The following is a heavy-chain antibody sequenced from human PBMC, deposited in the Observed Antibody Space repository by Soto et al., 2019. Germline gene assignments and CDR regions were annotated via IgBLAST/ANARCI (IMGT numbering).Heavy chain of an antibody. Sequence: GGSLRLSCAASGFTFSSYGMHWVRQAPGKGLEWVAVISHDGSNKYYADSVKGRFTISRDNSKNTLYLQMNSLRAEDTAVYYCAKDKGYGSSYYYGMDVWGQGTTVTVSS. D-gene: IGHD6-13*01. J-gene: IGHJ6*02. V-gene: IGHV3-30*18. CDR3: AKDKGYGSSYYYGMDV. CDR2: ISHDGSNK. CDR1: GFTFSSYG.